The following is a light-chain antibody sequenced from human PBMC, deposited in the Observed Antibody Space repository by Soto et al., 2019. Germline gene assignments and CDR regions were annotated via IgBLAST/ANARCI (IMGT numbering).Light chain of an antibody. CDR2: SAS. J-gene: IGKJ1*01. CDR3: HQYNNWPKT. CDR1: QSVRSN. V-gene: IGKV3-15*01. Sequence: EIVMTQSPATLSVSPGERATLSCRASQSVRSNLAWYQQKPGQAPRLLIYSASARATGIPARFSASGSGTEFTLTISSLQSEDFAVYYCHQYNNWPKTFGQGTKVEIK.